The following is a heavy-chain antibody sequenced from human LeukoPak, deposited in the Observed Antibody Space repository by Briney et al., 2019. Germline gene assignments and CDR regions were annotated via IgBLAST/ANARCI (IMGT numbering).Heavy chain of an antibody. D-gene: IGHD2-15*01. V-gene: IGHV4-61*02. Sequence: PSETLSLTCTVSEGSISSGSYYWRWIRQPAGKGLEGIGRIYDTGGTNYNPSLKSRVTISVDTSKDQFSLKLSSVTAADTAVYYCASGGGCSGGNCFGFWGQGTLVTVSS. J-gene: IGHJ4*02. CDR3: ASGGGCSGGNCFGF. CDR2: IYDTGGT. CDR1: EGSISSGSYY.